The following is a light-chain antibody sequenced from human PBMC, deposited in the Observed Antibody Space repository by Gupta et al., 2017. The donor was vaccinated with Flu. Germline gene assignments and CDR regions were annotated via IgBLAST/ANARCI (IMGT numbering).Light chain of an antibody. CDR3: QVWDSSSDLGV. CDR2: DDS. V-gene: IGLV3-21*02. J-gene: IGLJ3*02. CDR1: NIGSKS. Sequence: SYVLTQPPSVSVAPGQTARMTCGGNNIGSKSVHWYQQKPGQAPVLVVYDDSDRPSGVPEQFSGSNSGNTATLTITRVEAGDEADYYCQVWDSSSDLGVFGGGTKLTVL.